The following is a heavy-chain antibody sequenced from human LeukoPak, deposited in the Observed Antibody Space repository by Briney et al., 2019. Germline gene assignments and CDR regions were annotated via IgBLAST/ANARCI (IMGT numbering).Heavy chain of an antibody. D-gene: IGHD5-24*01. V-gene: IGHV4-59*01. CDR3: ARDGRDGYNRFDY. Sequence: SETLSLTCTVSGGSISSYYWSWIRQPPGKGLEWIGYIYYSGSTNYNPSLKSRVTISVDTSKNQFSLKLSSVTAADTAVYYCARDGRDGYNRFDYRGQGTLVTVSS. CDR2: IYYSGST. J-gene: IGHJ4*02. CDR1: GGSISSYY.